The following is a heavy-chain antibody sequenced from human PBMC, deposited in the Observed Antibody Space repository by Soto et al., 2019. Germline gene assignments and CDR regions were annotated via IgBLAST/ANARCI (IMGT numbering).Heavy chain of an antibody. D-gene: IGHD3-16*02. CDR1: GFTFSIYA. CDR3: AKVTYCDYIRGSYLYDY. Sequence: EVQLLESGGGLVQPGGSLRLSCAASGFTFSIYAMSWVRQSPGKGLEWVSAISGSGGSTYYADSVKGRFTISRDNSKNTLYLHMNSLRAEDTAVYYRAKVTYCDYIRGSYLYDYWGQGTLVTVSS. V-gene: IGHV3-23*01. J-gene: IGHJ4*02. CDR2: ISGSGGST.